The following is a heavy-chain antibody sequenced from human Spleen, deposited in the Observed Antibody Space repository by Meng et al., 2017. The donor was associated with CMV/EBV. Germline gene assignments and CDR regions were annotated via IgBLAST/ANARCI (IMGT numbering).Heavy chain of an antibody. D-gene: IGHD1-7*01. CDR3: ARALGNYVNYHYYGMDV. Sequence: GESLKISCAASGFTFSRYAMHWVRQAPGKGLEWMAAISHDGSNENYADAVKGRFTISRDNSKNTLYLQMNSLRAEDTAIYYCARALGNYVNYHYYGMDVWGQGTLVTVSS. J-gene: IGHJ6*02. CDR2: ISHDGSNE. V-gene: IGHV3-30-3*01. CDR1: GFTFSRYA.